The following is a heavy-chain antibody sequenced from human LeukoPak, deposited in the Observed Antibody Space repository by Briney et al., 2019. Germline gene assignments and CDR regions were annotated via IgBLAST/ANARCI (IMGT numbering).Heavy chain of an antibody. CDR1: GYTFTGYY. V-gene: IGHV1-2*06. CDR3: ASYYYDSSGYYYLYFQH. D-gene: IGHD3-22*01. J-gene: IGHJ1*01. Sequence: ALVEVSCKASGYTFTGYYMHWVRQAPGQGLEWMGRINPNSGGTNYAQKFQGRVTMTRDTSISTAYMELSRLRSDDTAVYYCASYYYDSSGYYYLYFQHWGQGTLVTVSS. CDR2: INPNSGGT.